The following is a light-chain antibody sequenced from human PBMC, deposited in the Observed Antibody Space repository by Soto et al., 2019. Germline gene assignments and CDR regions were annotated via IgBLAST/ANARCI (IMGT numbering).Light chain of an antibody. J-gene: IGKJ1*01. CDR2: GAS. CDR1: QSVRSN. CDR3: HQRQSWPRT. V-gene: IGKV3-15*01. Sequence: EVGMTQSPATLSVSPGERVTLSCRASQSVRSNLACYQQKPGQSPRLLIYGASTRATGIPARFSGSGSGTEFTLTISSLQSEDFAVYYCHQRQSWPRTFGQGTKVDIK.